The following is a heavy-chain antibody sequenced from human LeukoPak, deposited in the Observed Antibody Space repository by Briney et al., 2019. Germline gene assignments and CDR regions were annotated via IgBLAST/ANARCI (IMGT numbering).Heavy chain of an antibody. D-gene: IGHD2-15*01. Sequence: SETLSLICTLSGVFINNSTYYCTWGSPPPGNGLEWLASIYYSGASYRNPSLKSRITISVDNSKNHFSLKLTSVTATDTAVYYCGRHARMDPGDPWGQGTLVTVSS. J-gene: IGHJ5*02. CDR1: GVFINNSTYY. CDR2: IYYSGAS. V-gene: IGHV4-39*01. CDR3: GRHARMDPGDP.